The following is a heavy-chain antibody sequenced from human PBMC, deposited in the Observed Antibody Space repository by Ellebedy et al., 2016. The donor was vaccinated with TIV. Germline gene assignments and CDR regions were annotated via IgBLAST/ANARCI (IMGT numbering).Heavy chain of an antibody. J-gene: IGHJ6*02. CDR1: GFTFSDFG. V-gene: IGHV3-33*01. Sequence: GESLKISCTAAGFTFSDFGIHWVRQAPGKGLEWVAHIWYDGSDKYYADSVKGRFTISRDNYKSTLYLQMSSLRGEDTAVYYCASAWIPYGLDVWGHGTTVTVSS. CDR3: ASAWIPYGLDV. D-gene: IGHD5-12*01. CDR2: IWYDGSDK.